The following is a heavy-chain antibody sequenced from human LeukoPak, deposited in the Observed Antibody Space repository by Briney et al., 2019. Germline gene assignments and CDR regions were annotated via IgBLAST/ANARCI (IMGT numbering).Heavy chain of an antibody. D-gene: IGHD6-13*01. CDR2: IYYSGST. CDR1: GGSISSYY. Sequence: SETLSLTCTVSGGSISSYYWSWIRQPPGKGLEWIGYIYYSGSTNYNPSLKSRVTISVDTSKNQFSLKLSSVTAADTAVYYCARADSSSRTYWFDPWGQGTLVTVSS. J-gene: IGHJ5*02. CDR3: ARADSSSRTYWFDP. V-gene: IGHV4-59*01.